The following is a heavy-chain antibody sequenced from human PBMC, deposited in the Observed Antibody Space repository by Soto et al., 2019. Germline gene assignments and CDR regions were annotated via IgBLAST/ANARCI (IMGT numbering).Heavy chain of an antibody. CDR3: AGGRDYAWGD. V-gene: IGHV4-4*02. CDR2: IYHRGNT. D-gene: IGHD4-17*01. J-gene: IGHJ4*02. CDR1: GDSVTNSIFW. Sequence: QVQLQQSGPGLVNPSGTLSLICAVSGDSVTNSIFWCTWVRQPPGKGLEWIGEIYHRGNTNYNPSLRSRFTIPMDKAKNQSSLTMTSVTAADTAVYYCAGGRDYAWGDWGQGTLVTVSS.